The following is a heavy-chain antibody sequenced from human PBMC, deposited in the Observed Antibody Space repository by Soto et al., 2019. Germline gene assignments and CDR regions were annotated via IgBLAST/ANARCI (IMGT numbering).Heavy chain of an antibody. D-gene: IGHD2-21*01. J-gene: IGHJ5*02. CDR1: GFTFGTHW. Sequence: GGSLRLSCAAPGFTFGTHWMIWVRQAPGKGLEWVANINQDGSATYHVDSVKGRFTISRDNAKNSLYLQMDSLRAEDTAVYYCARFRRPSAYIGISWGQGTLVTVSS. CDR2: INQDGSAT. V-gene: IGHV3-7*01. CDR3: ARFRRPSAYIGIS.